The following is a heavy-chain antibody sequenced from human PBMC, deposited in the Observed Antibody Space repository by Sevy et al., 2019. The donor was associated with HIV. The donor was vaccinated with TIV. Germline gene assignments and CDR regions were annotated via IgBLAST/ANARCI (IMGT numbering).Heavy chain of an antibody. V-gene: IGHV3-23*01. Sequence: GGSLRLSCAASGFTFSSYAMSWVRQAPGKGLEWVSAISGSGGSTYYEDSVKGRFTTSRDNSKNTLYLQMNSLRAEDTAVYYCAKDRGAAGRNWFDPWGQGTLVTVSS. D-gene: IGHD6-13*01. J-gene: IGHJ5*02. CDR2: ISGSGGST. CDR3: AKDRGAAGRNWFDP. CDR1: GFTFSSYA.